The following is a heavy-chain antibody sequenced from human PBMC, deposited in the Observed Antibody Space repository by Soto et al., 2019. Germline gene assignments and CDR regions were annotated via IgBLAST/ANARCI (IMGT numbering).Heavy chain of an antibody. D-gene: IGHD3-10*02. CDR2: IWYDGTAT. J-gene: IGHJ5*02. Sequence: QVQLVESGGGVVQPGRSLTLSCVASGFTLSNYGMHWVRQAQGKGLEWVAVIWYDGTATYSADSVKGRFSISRDNAKTELFRQLSSLRAEDTAVYSCAGNVGASGSSRWFDTWGQGTLGTVSS. CDR3: AGNVGASGSSRWFDT. V-gene: IGHV3-33*03. CDR1: GFTLSNYG.